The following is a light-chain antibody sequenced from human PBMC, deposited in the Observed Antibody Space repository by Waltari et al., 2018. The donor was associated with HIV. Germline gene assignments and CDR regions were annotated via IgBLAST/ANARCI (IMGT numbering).Light chain of an antibody. J-gene: IGKJ5*01. CDR2: GVS. CDR3: QQTYSVSIT. CDR1: QNIKTF. V-gene: IGKV1-39*01. Sequence: QLTQSPSSLSASLGDKVTITCRASQNIKTFLNWYQLRPGKAPQLLIYGVSGLPTGVPSRFTGGGSGADFTLTINNLQPEDFASYFCQQTYSVSITFGPGTRVEI.